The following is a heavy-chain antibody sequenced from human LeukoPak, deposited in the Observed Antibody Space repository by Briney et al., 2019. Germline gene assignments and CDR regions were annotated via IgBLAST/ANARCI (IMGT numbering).Heavy chain of an antibody. CDR1: GGSFSGCY. Sequence: SETLSLTCAVYGGSFSGCYWSWIRQPPRKGMEWIGKINHSGSTNYNPSLKSRVTISVDTSKNQFSLKLSSVTAADTAVYYCATAGSGLYYFDYWGQGTLVTVSS. CDR3: ATAGSGLYYFDY. CDR2: INHSGST. J-gene: IGHJ4*02. D-gene: IGHD6-19*01. V-gene: IGHV4-34*01.